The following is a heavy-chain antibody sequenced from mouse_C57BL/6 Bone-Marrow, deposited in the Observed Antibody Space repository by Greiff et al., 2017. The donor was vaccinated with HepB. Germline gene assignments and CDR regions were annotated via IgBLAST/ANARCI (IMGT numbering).Heavy chain of an antibody. J-gene: IGHJ2*01. CDR3: AGDPLMITVFYFDY. Sequence: EVKLVESGGGLVQSGRSLRLSCATSGFTFSDFYMEWVRQAPGKGLEWIAASRNKANDYTTEYSATVKGQFIVSRDTSQSILYLQMNALRAEDTAIYYCAGDPLMITVFYFDYWGQGTTLTVSS. CDR2: SRNKANDYTT. V-gene: IGHV7-1*01. CDR1: GFTFSDFY. D-gene: IGHD2-4*01.